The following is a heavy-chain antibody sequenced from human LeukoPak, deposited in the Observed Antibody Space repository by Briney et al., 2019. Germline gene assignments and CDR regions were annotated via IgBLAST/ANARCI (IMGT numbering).Heavy chain of an antibody. CDR2: ISSSSGHI. D-gene: IGHD6-13*01. J-gene: IGHJ4*02. CDR3: ARAIAAAGNY. V-gene: IGHV3-21*01. CDR1: GFTFSTFS. Sequence: GGSLRLSCAGSGFTFSTFSMNWVRQAPGKGLEWVASISSSSGHIYYADSGRGRFTISRDNAKNSTYLQMNSLRVEDTAIYYCARAIAAAGNYWGQGTLVTVSS.